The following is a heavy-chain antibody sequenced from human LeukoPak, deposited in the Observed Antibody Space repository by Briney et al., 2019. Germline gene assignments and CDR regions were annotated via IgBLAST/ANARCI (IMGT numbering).Heavy chain of an antibody. J-gene: IGHJ3*02. CDR1: GGSISSSSYY. V-gene: IGHV4-39*07. CDR3: ARVLGS. CDR2: INHSGST. Sequence: SETLSLTCTVSGGSISSSSYYWGWIRQPPGKGLEWIGEINHSGSTNYNPSLKSRVTISVDTSKDQFSLKLSSVTAADTAVYYCARVLGSWGQGTMVTVSS.